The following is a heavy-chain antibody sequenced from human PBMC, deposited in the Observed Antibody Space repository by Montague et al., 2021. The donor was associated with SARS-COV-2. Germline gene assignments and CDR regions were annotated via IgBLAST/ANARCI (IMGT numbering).Heavy chain of an antibody. J-gene: IGHJ3*01. CDR2: IYNSGST. D-gene: IGHD3-9*01. V-gene: IGHV4-59*13. CDR3: ALSLRYFDWADAFDV. CDR1: GGSIDNYF. Sequence: TLSLTCTASGGSIDNYFWSWIRQPPGKGLEWIGYIYNSGSTNYNPSLKSRVTMSGDTSNNQFSLKLSSVTAADTAMYYCALSLRYFDWADAFDVWGQGTMVIVSS.